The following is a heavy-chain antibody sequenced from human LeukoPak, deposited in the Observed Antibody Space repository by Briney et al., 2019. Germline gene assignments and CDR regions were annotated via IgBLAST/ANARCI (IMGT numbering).Heavy chain of an antibody. CDR3: VRDDREDGYNSFAFDI. D-gene: IGHD5-24*01. CDR1: GFTFRRHG. V-gene: IGHV3-33*01. Sequence: GGSLRLSCAASGFTFRRHGMHWVRQAPGKGLEWVAIIWHDGSNNYYADSVKGRFTISRDNSKNTLYLQMNSLRAEDTAVYYCVRDDREDGYNSFAFDIWGQGTMVTVSS. J-gene: IGHJ3*02. CDR2: IWHDGSNN.